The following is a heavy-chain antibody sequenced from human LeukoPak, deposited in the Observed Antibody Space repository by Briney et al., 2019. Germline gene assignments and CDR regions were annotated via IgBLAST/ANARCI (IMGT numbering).Heavy chain of an antibody. CDR3: AKGTYFDSGASAY. Sequence: PGGSLRLSCSASGFTFTNYEMNWVRQSPGKGLEWVSTLTGGGGRAYYADSVKGRFTVSRDNSNNTLFLHMHSLRGDDTAVYYCAKGTYFDSGASAYWGQGTLVVVSS. V-gene: IGHV3-23*01. D-gene: IGHD3-22*01. CDR2: LTGGGGRA. J-gene: IGHJ4*02. CDR1: GFTFTNYE.